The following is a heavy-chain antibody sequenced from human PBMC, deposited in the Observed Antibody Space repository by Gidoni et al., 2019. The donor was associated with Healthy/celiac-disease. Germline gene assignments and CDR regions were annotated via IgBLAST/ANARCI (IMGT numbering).Heavy chain of an antibody. J-gene: IGHJ4*02. CDR2: IYYSGST. CDR3: ARGLIAAAGKYYFDY. Sequence: QVQLQESGPGLVKPSETLSLTCTVSGGSISSYYWSWIRQPPGKGLEWIGYIYYSGSTNYNPSLKSRVTISVDTSKNQFSLKLSSVTAADTAVYYCARGLIAAAGKYYFDYWGQGTLVTVSS. CDR1: GGSISSYY. V-gene: IGHV4-59*01. D-gene: IGHD6-13*01.